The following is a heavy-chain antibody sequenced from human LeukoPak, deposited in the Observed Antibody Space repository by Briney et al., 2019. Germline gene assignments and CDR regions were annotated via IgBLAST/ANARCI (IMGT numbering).Heavy chain of an antibody. V-gene: IGHV3-23*01. CDR1: GFTFSSYS. CDR3: AKDPPVYYYGSGSYNY. D-gene: IGHD3-10*01. CDR2: ISGSGGST. Sequence: GGSLRLSCAASGFTFSSYSMNWVRQAPGKGLEWVSAISGSGGSTYYADSVKGRFTISRDNSKNTLYLQMNSLRAEDTAVYYCAKDPPVYYYGSGSYNYWGQGTLVTVSS. J-gene: IGHJ4*02.